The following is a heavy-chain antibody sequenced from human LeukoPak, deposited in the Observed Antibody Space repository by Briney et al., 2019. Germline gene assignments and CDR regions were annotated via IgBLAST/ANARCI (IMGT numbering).Heavy chain of an antibody. J-gene: IGHJ4*02. V-gene: IGHV3-21*06. CDR3: ARDPSEASHPYYFDY. CDR2: ISSGSSSI. Sequence: GGSLRVSCAASGFTFSTYTMNWVRQAPGKGLEWVSSISSGSSSIYYADSVKGRFTISRDNAKSSLYLQMNSLRADDTAVYFCARDPSEASHPYYFDYWGQGILVTVSS. D-gene: IGHD6-25*01. CDR1: GFTFSTYT.